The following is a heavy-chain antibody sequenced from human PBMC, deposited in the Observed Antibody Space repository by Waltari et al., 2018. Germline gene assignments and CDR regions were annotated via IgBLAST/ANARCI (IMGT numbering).Heavy chain of an antibody. V-gene: IGHV3-74*01. Sequence: EVQLVESGGGLVQPGGSLRLACAASGLTFSSYWMHWVRQVPGKGLVVVSRISTDGSGANYADSVQGRFTSSRDNAKNILYLQMNSLRAEDTAVYYCARGPVSGSGSYYVGDYWGQGTLVTVSS. CDR2: ISTDGSGA. J-gene: IGHJ4*02. CDR3: ARGPVSGSGSYYVGDY. CDR1: GLTFSSYW. D-gene: IGHD1-26*01.